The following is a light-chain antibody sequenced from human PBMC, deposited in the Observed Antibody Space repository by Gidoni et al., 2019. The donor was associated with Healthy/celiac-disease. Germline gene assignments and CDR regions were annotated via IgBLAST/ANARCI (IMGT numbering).Light chain of an antibody. V-gene: IGKV3-11*01. J-gene: IGKJ1*01. CDR1: QCVSSY. CDR3: QQRSNWLTWT. CDR2: DAS. Sequence: IVLTQSPATLSLSPGDRATLSCRASQCVSSYLAWYQQKPGQAPRLLIYDASNRATGIPARFSGSGSGTDFTLTISSLEPEDFAVYYCQQRSNWLTWTFGQGTKVEIK.